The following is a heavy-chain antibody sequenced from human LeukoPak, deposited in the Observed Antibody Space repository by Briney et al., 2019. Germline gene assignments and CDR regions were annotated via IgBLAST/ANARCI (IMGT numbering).Heavy chain of an antibody. Sequence: ASVKVSCKASGYTVTGYYIHWVRQAPGQGLEWMGWLNPNTGVTNYPQKFQGRVTMTRDTSINTAYMDLSTLRSDDTAVYYCATAPGSYYRFDHWGQGTLVTVSS. CDR2: LNPNTGVT. D-gene: IGHD1-26*01. J-gene: IGHJ4*02. V-gene: IGHV1-2*02. CDR3: ATAPGSYYRFDH. CDR1: GYTVTGYY.